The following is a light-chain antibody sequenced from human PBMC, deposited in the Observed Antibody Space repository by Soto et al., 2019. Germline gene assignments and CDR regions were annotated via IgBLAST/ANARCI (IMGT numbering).Light chain of an antibody. Sequence: SYELTQPPSVSVTPGQTASITCSGDKLGDKYAFWYQQKPGQSPVLVIYQDSKRPSGIPERFSGSNSGNTATLSISGTHAMDEADYYGQAWDSSAVGFGGGTKLTVL. CDR3: QAWDSSAVG. J-gene: IGLJ2*01. CDR2: QDS. V-gene: IGLV3-1*01. CDR1: KLGDKY.